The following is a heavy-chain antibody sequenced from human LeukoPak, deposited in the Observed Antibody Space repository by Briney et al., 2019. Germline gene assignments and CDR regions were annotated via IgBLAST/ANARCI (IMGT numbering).Heavy chain of an antibody. V-gene: IGHV7-4-1*02. D-gene: IGHD2-2*01. J-gene: IGHJ4*02. CDR1: GYTFTSHA. CDR2: INTNTGNP. Sequence: ASVKVSCKASGYTFTSHAMNWVRQAPGQGLGWMGWINTNTGNPTYAQGFTGRFVFSLDTSVSTAYLQISSLKAEDTAVYFCAKQGPGHCGSTSCYGVDYWGQGTLVTVSS. CDR3: AKQGPGHCGSTSCYGVDY.